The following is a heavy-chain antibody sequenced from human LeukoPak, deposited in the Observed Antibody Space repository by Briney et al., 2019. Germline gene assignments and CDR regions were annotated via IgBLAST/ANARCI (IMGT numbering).Heavy chain of an antibody. CDR1: GYTFTSYD. CDR2: INPNSGGT. J-gene: IGHJ4*02. Sequence: AASVKVSCKASGYTFTSYDINWVRQAPGQGLEWMGWINPNSGGTNYAQKFQGRVTMTRDTSINIIYMELSRLRSDDTAVYYCAREDGNGYNFYWGQGTLVTVSS. D-gene: IGHD5-24*01. V-gene: IGHV1-2*02. CDR3: AREDGNGYNFY.